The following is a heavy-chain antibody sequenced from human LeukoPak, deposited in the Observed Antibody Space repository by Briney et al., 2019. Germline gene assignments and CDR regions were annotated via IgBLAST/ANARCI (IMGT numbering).Heavy chain of an antibody. CDR2: DSSSSSTI. J-gene: IGHJ5*02. D-gene: IGHD2/OR15-2a*01. CDR1: GFTFSSYW. Sequence: GGSLRLSCAASGFTFSSYWMEWVRQAPGKGLEWVSYDSSSSSTIYYADSVKGRFTISRDNAKNSLYLQMNSLRAEDTAVYYCARDLAPLYPRIPWGQGTLVTVSS. V-gene: IGHV3-48*04. CDR3: ARDLAPLYPRIP.